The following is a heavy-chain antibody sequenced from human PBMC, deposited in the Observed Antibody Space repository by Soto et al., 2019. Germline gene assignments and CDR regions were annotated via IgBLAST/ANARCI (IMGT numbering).Heavy chain of an antibody. D-gene: IGHD3-16*01. CDR3: ARDWPWGYGRKPLDY. V-gene: IGHV3-30-3*01. J-gene: IGHJ4*02. CDR1: GFTFSSYA. Sequence: QVQLVESGGGVVQPGRSLRLSCAASGFTFSSYAMHWVRQAPGKGLEWVAVISYDGSNKYYADSVKGRFTISRDNSKNTLYLQMNSLRAEDTAVYYCARDWPWGYGRKPLDYWGQGTLVTVSS. CDR2: ISYDGSNK.